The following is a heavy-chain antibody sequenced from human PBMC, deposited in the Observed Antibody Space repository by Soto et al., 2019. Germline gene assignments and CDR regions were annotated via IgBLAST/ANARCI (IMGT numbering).Heavy chain of an antibody. D-gene: IGHD1-26*01. CDR2: SHSSGSS. CDR1: GASVSSTSYY. V-gene: IGHV4-39*01. Sequence: QLQLQESGPGLVKPSETVSLTCAVSGASVSSTSYYWAWIRQPPGRGLEWVGTSHSSGSSYYNPSFHSRVTISLDTSKNQFSLRLTSVTAPDTAVYFCARHDDLSTSFDYWGQGTLLSVSS. J-gene: IGHJ4*02. CDR3: ARHDDLSTSFDY.